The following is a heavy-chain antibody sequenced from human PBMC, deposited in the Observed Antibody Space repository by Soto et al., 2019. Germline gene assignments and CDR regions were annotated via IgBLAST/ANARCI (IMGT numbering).Heavy chain of an antibody. J-gene: IGHJ4*02. D-gene: IGHD3-22*01. Sequence: QVQLVQSGAEVKKPGASVKVSCKASGYTFTSYYMHWVRQAPGQGLEWMGIINPSGGSTSYAQKFQGRVTMTRDTSTSTVYMELSSLRSEDTAVYYCARDGIYYDSSGYPLHWGQGTLVTVSS. CDR3: ARDGIYYDSSGYPLH. CDR2: INPSGGST. CDR1: GYTFTSYY. V-gene: IGHV1-46*01.